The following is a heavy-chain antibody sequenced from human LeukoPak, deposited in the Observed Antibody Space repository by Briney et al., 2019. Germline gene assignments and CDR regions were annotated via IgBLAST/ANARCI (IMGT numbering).Heavy chain of an antibody. CDR3: AGDYGSGSYLNWFDP. CDR2: IYTSGST. D-gene: IGHD3-10*01. Sequence: PSETLSLTCTVSGGSISSYYWSWIRQPAGKGLEWIGRIYTSGSTNYNPSLKSRVTMSVDTSKNQFPLKLSSVTAADTAVYYCAGDYGSGSYLNWFDPWGQGTLVTVSS. J-gene: IGHJ5*02. V-gene: IGHV4-4*07. CDR1: GGSISSYY.